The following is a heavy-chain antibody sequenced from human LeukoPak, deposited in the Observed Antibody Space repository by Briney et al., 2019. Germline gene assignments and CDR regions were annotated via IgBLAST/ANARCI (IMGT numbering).Heavy chain of an antibody. V-gene: IGHV3-74*01. CDR3: AKILDNSGSAL. Sequence: GGSLTLSCAASGFTFSGYWMHGVRQAPGGGVVWVSRINGDGSSTRYADSVKGRFTLSRDNAKNTLYLQMNSLRVEDTAVYYCAKILDNSGSALWGQGTLVPVSS. CDR1: GFTFSGYW. J-gene: IGHJ4*02. D-gene: IGHD3-22*01. CDR2: INGDGSST.